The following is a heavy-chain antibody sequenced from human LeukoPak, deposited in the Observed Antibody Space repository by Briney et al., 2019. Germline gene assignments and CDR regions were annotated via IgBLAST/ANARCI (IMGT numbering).Heavy chain of an antibody. CDR1: GFTFSFYT. V-gene: IGHV3-21*01. J-gene: IGHJ4*02. D-gene: IGHD3-16*02. CDR2: IGTSSTYI. CDR3: ARHRTASDY. Sequence: GGSLRLSCAASGFTFSFYTMSWVRQAPGKGLEWVSSIGTSSTYIYYSDSLKGRFTISRDNAKNSLSLQMNSLRAEDMAVYYCARHRTASDYWGQGTLVTVSS.